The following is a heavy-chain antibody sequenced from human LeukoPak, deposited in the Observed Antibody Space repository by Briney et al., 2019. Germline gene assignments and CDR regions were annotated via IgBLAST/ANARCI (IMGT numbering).Heavy chain of an antibody. D-gene: IGHD3-22*01. J-gene: IGHJ6*02. CDR2: ISWNSGSI. V-gene: IGHV3-9*01. CDR1: GFTFDDYA. CDR3: AKDIHDSSGYYSSRYYYCGMDV. Sequence: GGSLRLSCAASGFTFDDYAMHWVRQAPGKGLEWVSGISWNSGSIGYADSVKGRFTISRDDAKNSLYLQMNSLRAEDTALYYCAKDIHDSSGYYSSRYYYCGMDVWGQGTTVTVSS.